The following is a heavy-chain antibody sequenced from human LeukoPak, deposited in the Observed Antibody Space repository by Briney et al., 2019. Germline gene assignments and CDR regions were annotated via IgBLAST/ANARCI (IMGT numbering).Heavy chain of an antibody. CDR3: ARDKYCTNGVCTNWFDP. J-gene: IGHJ5*02. V-gene: IGHV3-21*01. CDR1: GFTLSSYS. CDR2: ISSSSSYI. D-gene: IGHD2-8*01. Sequence: GGSLRLSCAASGFTLSSYSMNWVRQAPGKGLEWVSSISSSSSYIYYADSVKGRFTISRDNAKNSLYLQMNSLRAEDTAVYYCARDKYCTNGVCTNWFDPWGQGTLVTVSS.